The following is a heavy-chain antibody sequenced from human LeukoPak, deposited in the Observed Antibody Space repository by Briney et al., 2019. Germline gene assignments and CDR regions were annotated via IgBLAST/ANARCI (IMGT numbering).Heavy chain of an antibody. CDR3: VRGTVAAAGVDY. Sequence: WGSLRLSCATSGFTFSSYWMHWVRQAAGKGLVWVSRINTDGRSTNYAASVKGRFTISRDNAKYTLSLQMNSLRAEDTAVYYCVRGTVAAAGVDYWGQGALVTVSS. CDR1: GFTFSSYW. D-gene: IGHD6-13*01. V-gene: IGHV3-74*01. J-gene: IGHJ4*02. CDR2: INTDGRST.